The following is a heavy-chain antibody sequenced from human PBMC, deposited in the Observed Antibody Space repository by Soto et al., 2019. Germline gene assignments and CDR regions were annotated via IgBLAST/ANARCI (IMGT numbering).Heavy chain of an antibody. D-gene: IGHD3-16*01. CDR1: GGTFSSYT. CDR3: GGGGGGGGYYGMDV. V-gene: IGHV1-69*02. Sequence: QVQLVQSGAEVKKPGSSVKVSCKASGGTFSSYTISWVRQAPGQGLEWMGRIIPILGIANYAQKFQGRVTMPADKPTSTAYRGLRSRRSEDRAVYYGGGGGGGGGYYGMDVWGQGTTVTVSS. J-gene: IGHJ6*02. CDR2: IIPILGIA.